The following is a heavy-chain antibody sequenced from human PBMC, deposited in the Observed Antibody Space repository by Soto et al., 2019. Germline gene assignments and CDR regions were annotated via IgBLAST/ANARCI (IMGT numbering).Heavy chain of an antibody. CDR1: GFTFSSYG. V-gene: IGHV3-33*03. CDR3: AKDYSSTSYGINY. J-gene: IGHJ4*02. Sequence: QVQLVESGGGVVQPGRSLRLSCAASGFTFSSYGMHWVRQAPGKGLEWVAVMYYDGSDEYYADSVKGRFTISRDNSKNTLYLQMNGLRAEDTGIYYWAKDYSSTSYGINYWGRGTLVSVSS. CDR2: MYYDGSDE. D-gene: IGHD6-19*01.